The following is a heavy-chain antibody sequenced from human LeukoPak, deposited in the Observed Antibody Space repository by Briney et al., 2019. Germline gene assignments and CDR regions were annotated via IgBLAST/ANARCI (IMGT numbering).Heavy chain of an antibody. V-gene: IGHV4-31*11. CDR1: GGSFSGYY. D-gene: IGHD2-2*02. J-gene: IGHJ5*02. CDR2: IYYSGST. Sequence: PSETLSLTCAVYGGSFSGYYWSWIRQHPGKGLEWIGYIYYSGSTYYNPSLTSRVTISVDTSKNQFSLKLSSVTAADTAVYYCARFTSPQLLYRSWFDPWGQGTLVTVSS. CDR3: ARFTSPQLLYRSWFDP.